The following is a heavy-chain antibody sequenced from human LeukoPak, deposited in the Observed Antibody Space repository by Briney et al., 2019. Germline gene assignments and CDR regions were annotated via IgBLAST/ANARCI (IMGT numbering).Heavy chain of an antibody. CDR2: PYYRSKWYN. CDR1: GDSVSSNSAA. Sequence: SQTLSLTCAISGDSVSSNSAAWNWIRQTPSRGLEWLARPYYRSKWYNDYAGSVKSGITINPDTSKNQCSLQLNSVTPEDTAVYYCARGVGSSWYGNYFDYWGQGTLVTVSS. V-gene: IGHV6-1*01. J-gene: IGHJ4*02. D-gene: IGHD6-13*01. CDR3: ARGVGSSWYGNYFDY.